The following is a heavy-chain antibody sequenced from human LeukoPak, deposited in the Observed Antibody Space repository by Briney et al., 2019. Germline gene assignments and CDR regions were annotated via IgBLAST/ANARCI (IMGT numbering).Heavy chain of an antibody. D-gene: IGHD6-13*01. V-gene: IGHV1-69*01. J-gene: IGHJ5*02. CDR3: ARVTPLSWYGYNWFDP. CDR1: GGTFSSYA. Sequence: ASVKVSCKASGGTFSSYAISRVRQAPGQGLEWMGGIIPIFGTANYAQKFQGRVTITADESTSTAYMELSSLRSEDTAVYYCARVTPLSWYGYNWFDPWGQGTLVTVSS. CDR2: IIPIFGTA.